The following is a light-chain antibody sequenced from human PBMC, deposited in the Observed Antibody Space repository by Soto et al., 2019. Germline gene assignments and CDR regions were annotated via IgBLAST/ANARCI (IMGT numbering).Light chain of an antibody. Sequence: QSVLTQPPSVSAAPGQKVTISCSGRTSNIGNNGVSWYQQLPGTAPKLLIYDDAKRPSGISDRFSGSKSGTSATLGITGLQTGDEGDYYCGTWDGSLSAMLFGGGTQLTVL. CDR3: GTWDGSLSAML. J-gene: IGLJ2*01. CDR2: DDA. V-gene: IGLV1-51*01. CDR1: TSNIGNNG.